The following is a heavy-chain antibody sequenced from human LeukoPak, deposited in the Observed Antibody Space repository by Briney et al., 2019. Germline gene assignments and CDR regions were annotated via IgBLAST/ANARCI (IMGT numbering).Heavy chain of an antibody. V-gene: IGHV1-18*01. CDR3: ARDRITGTTARFDP. CDR2: ISAYNGNT. D-gene: IGHD1-7*01. Sequence: GASVKVSCKASGYTFTSYGISWVRQAPGQGLEWMGWISAYNGNTSYAQKLQGRVTMTTDTSTSTAYMELRSLRSDDTAVYYCARDRITGTTARFDPWGQGTLVTVSS. J-gene: IGHJ5*02. CDR1: GYTFTSYG.